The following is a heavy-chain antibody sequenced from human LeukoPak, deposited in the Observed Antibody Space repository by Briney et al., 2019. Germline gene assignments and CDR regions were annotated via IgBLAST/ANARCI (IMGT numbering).Heavy chain of an antibody. Sequence: GGSLRLSCAASGFTFSSYWMHWVRQAPGKGLVWVSRINSDGSSTSYADSVKGRFTISRDNAKNTLYLQMNSLRAEGTAVYYCARAKYSSSYIFDYWGQGTLATVSS. CDR1: GFTFSSYW. V-gene: IGHV3-74*01. CDR2: INSDGSST. D-gene: IGHD6-6*01. J-gene: IGHJ4*02. CDR3: ARAKYSSSYIFDY.